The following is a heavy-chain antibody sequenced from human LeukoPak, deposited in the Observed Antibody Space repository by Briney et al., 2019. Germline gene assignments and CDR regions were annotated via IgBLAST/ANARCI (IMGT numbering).Heavy chain of an antibody. CDR3: ARGRPHGNDY. CDR2: IASDGSST. CDR1: GFTFDDYA. Sequence: GGSLRLSCAASGFTFDDYAMNWVRQAPGKGLVWVSRIASDGSSTTYADSVKGRFSISRDNAKNTLYLQMNSLRVEDTAVYYCARGRPHGNDYWGQGTLVTVSS. V-gene: IGHV3-74*01. J-gene: IGHJ4*02. D-gene: IGHD4-23*01.